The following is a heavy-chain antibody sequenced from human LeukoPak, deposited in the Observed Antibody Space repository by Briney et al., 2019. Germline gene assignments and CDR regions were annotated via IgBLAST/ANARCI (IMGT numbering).Heavy chain of an antibody. CDR2: ISGGSSFT. CDR3: ARDLGYSSGANY. J-gene: IGHJ4*02. D-gene: IGHD6-19*01. V-gene: IGHV3-48*03. CDR1: GFTFSSYE. Sequence: GGSLRLSSAASGFTFSSYEMNWVRQAPGKGLEWVSYISGGSSFTYYVDSVKGRFTISRDNAKNSLYLQMNSLRAEDTAVYYCARDLGYSSGANYWGQGTLVTVSS.